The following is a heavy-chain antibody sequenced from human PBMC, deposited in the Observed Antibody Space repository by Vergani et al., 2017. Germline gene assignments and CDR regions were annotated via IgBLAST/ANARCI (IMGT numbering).Heavy chain of an antibody. D-gene: IGHD2-15*01. Sequence: QVQLVQSGAEVKKPGASVKVSCKASGYTFTGYYMHWVRQAPGQGLEWMGWINPNSGGTNYAQKFQGRVTMTRDTSISTAYMELSRLRSDDTADYYCARERGVYCSGGSFTTKLPYYYSYMAVWGKGTTVTVSS. V-gene: IGHV1-2*02. J-gene: IGHJ6*03. CDR3: ARERGVYCSGGSFTTKLPYYYSYMAV. CDR1: GYTFTGYY. CDR2: INPNSGGT.